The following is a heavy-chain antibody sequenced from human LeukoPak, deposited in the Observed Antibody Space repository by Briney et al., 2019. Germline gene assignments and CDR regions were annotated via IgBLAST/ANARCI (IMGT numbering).Heavy chain of an antibody. D-gene: IGHD5-24*01. Sequence: ASVKVSCKASGYTFTSYDINWVRQATGQGLEWMGWMNPNSGNTGYAQKFQGRVTMTRNTSISTAYMELSSLRSEDTAVYYCARGKARGGYNYPGIFDYWGQGTLVTVSS. CDR3: ARGKARGGYNYPGIFDY. V-gene: IGHV1-8*01. J-gene: IGHJ4*02. CDR2: MNPNSGNT. CDR1: GYTFTSYD.